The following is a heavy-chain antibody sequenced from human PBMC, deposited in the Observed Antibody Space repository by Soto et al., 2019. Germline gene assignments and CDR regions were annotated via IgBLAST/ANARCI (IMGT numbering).Heavy chain of an antibody. CDR2: ISAYNGNT. CDR3: ARVSYYNWFDP. J-gene: IGHJ5*02. V-gene: IGHV1-18*01. Sequence: ASVKVSCKASGYTFTSHGISWVRQAPGQGLEWMGWISAYNGNTNYAQKLQGRVTMTTDTSTSTAYMGLRSLRSDDTAVYYCARVSYYNWFDPWGQGTLVTVSS. CDR1: GYTFTSHG. D-gene: IGHD2-21*01.